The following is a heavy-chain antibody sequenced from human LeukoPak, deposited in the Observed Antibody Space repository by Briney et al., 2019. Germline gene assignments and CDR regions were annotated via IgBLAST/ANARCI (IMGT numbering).Heavy chain of an antibody. CDR1: GGSISSYY. D-gene: IGHD6-13*01. Sequence: SETLSLTCTVSGGSISSYYWSWIRQPPGKGLEWIGYIYYSGSTNYNPSLKSRVTISVDTSKNQFSLKLSSVTAADTAVYYCARWENAHSSSWYPYFDYWGQGTLVTVSS. CDR3: ARWENAHSSSWYPYFDY. CDR2: IYYSGST. J-gene: IGHJ4*02. V-gene: IGHV4-59*01.